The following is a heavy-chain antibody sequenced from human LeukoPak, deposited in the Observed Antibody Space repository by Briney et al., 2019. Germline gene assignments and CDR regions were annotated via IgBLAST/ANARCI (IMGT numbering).Heavy chain of an antibody. CDR2: IWYDGSNK. D-gene: IGHD4-17*01. V-gene: IGHV3-33*08. J-gene: IGHJ6*02. CDR3: ARDKVDYGDYPRAWYYGMDV. CDR1: GLTLSGNY. Sequence: QPVGSLRLSCAASGLTLSGNYMSWVRQAPGKGLEWVAVIWYDGSNKYYADSVKGRFTISRDNSKNTLYLQMNSLRAEDTAVYYCARDKVDYGDYPRAWYYGMDVWGQGTTVTVSS.